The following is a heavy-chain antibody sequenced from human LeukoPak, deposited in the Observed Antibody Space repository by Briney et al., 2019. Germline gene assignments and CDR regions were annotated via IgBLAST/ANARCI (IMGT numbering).Heavy chain of an antibody. Sequence: GGSLRLSCAASGFTFRNYGMRWVRQAPGKGLEWVSFIRFDGSKKYYADSVKGRFTISRDNSKNTLYLQMDSLRAEDTAVYYCAPKNYPHLAVAAYYWGQGTLVTVSS. CDR1: GFTFRNYG. J-gene: IGHJ4*02. D-gene: IGHD6-19*01. V-gene: IGHV3-30*02. CDR3: APKNYPHLAVAAYY. CDR2: IRFDGSKK.